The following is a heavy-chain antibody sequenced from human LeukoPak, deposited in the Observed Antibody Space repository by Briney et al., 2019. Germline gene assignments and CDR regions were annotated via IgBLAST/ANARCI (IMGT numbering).Heavy chain of an antibody. Sequence: PGGSLRLSCAASGFTFSSYDMHWVRQATGKGLEWVSGIRTAGDTYYAGSVKGRFNISRENAKSSLYLQMNSLRAGDTGVYYCARARTSGTYYFDYWGQGALVTVSS. D-gene: IGHD1-26*01. CDR3: ARARTSGTYYFDY. J-gene: IGHJ4*02. CDR1: GFTFSSYD. CDR2: IRTAGDT. V-gene: IGHV3-13*04.